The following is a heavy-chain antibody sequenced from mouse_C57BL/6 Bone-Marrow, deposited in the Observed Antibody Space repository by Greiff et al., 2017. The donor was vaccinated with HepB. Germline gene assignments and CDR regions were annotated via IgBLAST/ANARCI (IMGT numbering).Heavy chain of an antibody. CDR3: ARSSYGSSYYY. CDR1: GYTFTDYY. Sequence: EVQLQQSGPELVKPGASVKISCKASGYTFTDYYMNWVKQSHGKSLEWIGDINPNNGGTSYNQKFKGKATLTVDKSSSTAYMELRSLTSEDSAVYYCARSSYGSSYYYWGQGTTLTVSS. V-gene: IGHV1-26*01. D-gene: IGHD1-1*01. CDR2: INPNNGGT. J-gene: IGHJ2*01.